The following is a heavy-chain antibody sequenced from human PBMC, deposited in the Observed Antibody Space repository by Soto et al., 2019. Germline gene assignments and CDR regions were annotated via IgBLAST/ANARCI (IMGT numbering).Heavy chain of an antibody. J-gene: IGHJ6*02. V-gene: IGHV1-69*13. CDR3: ARTVLVVANQNYYYYYGVDV. CDR2: IIPIFGTA. CDR1: GGTFSSYA. D-gene: IGHD3-22*01. Sequence: GASVKVSCKASGGTFSSYAISWVRQAPGQGLEWLGGIIPIFGTANYAQKFQGRVTITADESTSTAYMELSRLRSEDTAVYYCARTVLVVANQNYYYYYGVDVWGQGTTVTVSS.